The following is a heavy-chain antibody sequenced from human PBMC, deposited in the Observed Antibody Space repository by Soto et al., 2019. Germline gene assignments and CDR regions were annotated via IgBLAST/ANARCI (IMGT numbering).Heavy chain of an antibody. CDR2: IKQDGSEK. D-gene: IGHD6-13*01. V-gene: IGHV3-7*03. Sequence: PGRSLRLSCAASGFTFSSYWMSWVRQAPGKGLEWVANIKQDGSEKYYVDSVKGRFTISRDNAKNSLYLQMNSLRAEDTAVYYCARALEGIEAAGRPPWFDPWGQGTLVTVSS. J-gene: IGHJ5*02. CDR3: ARALEGIEAAGRPPWFDP. CDR1: GFTFSSYW.